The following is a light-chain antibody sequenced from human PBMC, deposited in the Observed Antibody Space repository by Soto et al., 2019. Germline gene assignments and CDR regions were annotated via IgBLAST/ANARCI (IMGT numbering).Light chain of an antibody. CDR1: QTISSW. V-gene: IGKV1-5*03. CDR3: QHYNSYTEA. CDR2: KAS. Sequence: DIQMTQSPSTLSGYVGDRVTITCRASQTISSWLAWYQQKPGKAPKLLIYKASTLKSGVPSRFSGSGSGTEFTLTISSLQPGDFATYYCQHYNSYTEALGQGTKVDIK. J-gene: IGKJ1*01.